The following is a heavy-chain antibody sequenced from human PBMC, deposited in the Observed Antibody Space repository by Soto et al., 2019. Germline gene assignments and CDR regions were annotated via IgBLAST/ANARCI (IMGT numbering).Heavy chain of an antibody. D-gene: IGHD6-13*01. CDR2: IYSSGST. J-gene: IGHJ3*02. CDR3: AGASSWHDAFDI. Sequence: EVQLVESGGGLVQPGGSLRLSCADSEFTVSSNYMSWVRQAPGKGLEWVSVIYSSGSTYYADSVKGRFTISRDNSKTTLYLQMNSLRAEDTAVYYCAGASSWHDAFDIWGQGTMVTVSS. V-gene: IGHV3-66*01. CDR1: EFTVSSNY.